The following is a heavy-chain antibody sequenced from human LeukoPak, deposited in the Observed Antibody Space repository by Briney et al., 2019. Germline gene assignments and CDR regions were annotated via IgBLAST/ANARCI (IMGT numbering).Heavy chain of an antibody. CDR3: ARDKGDYTYYYYYYYMDV. CDR1: GFTFSSYS. CDR2: ISSSSSYI. D-gene: IGHD4-17*01. J-gene: IGHJ6*03. V-gene: IGHV3-21*01. Sequence: GGSLRLSCAASGFTFSSYSMNWVRQAPGKGLEWVSSISSSSSYIYYADSVKGRFTISRDNAKNSLYLQMNSLRAEDTAVYYCARDKGDYTYYYYYYYMDVWGKGTTVTVSS.